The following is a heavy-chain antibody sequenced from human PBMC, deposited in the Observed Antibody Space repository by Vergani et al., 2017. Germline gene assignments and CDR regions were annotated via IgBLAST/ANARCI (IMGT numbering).Heavy chain of an antibody. V-gene: IGHV4-4*07. CDR1: GGSISSYY. Sequence: QVQLQESGPGLVKPSETLSLTCTVSGGSISSYYWSWIRQPAGKGLEWIGRIYTSGSTNYNPSLKSRVTMSVDTSKNQFSLKLSSVTAADTAVYYCARGGGARWLQFRWFDPWGQGTLVTVSS. J-gene: IGHJ5*02. D-gene: IGHD5-24*01. CDR2: IYTSGST. CDR3: ARGGGARWLQFRWFDP.